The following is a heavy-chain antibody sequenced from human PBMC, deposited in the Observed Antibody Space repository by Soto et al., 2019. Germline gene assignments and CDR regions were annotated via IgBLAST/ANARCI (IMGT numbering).Heavy chain of an antibody. CDR3: ATDPGAAAGNWGDYYYGMDV. Sequence: ASVKVSCKVSGYTLTELSMHWVRQAPGKGLEWMGGFDPEDGETIYAQKFQGRVTMTEDTSTEAAYMELSSLRSEDTAVYYCATDPGAAAGNWGDYYYGMDVWGQGTTVTVSS. CDR1: GYTLTELS. CDR2: FDPEDGET. V-gene: IGHV1-24*01. J-gene: IGHJ6*02. D-gene: IGHD6-13*01.